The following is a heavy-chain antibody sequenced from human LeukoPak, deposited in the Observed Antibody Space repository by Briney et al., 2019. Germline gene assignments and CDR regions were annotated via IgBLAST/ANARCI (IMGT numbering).Heavy chain of an antibody. J-gene: IGHJ4*02. Sequence: AAVNVSCKASVYTFTGYYMHWVRQAPGQGREWMGWVNPNSGGTNYAQKFQGRVTITRDTSITTAYSELSVLRSDHRAVDCVARVQWPLRTRGEFAYWGQGTLVTVS. CDR3: ARVQWPLRTRGEFAY. CDR2: VNPNSGGT. D-gene: IGHD6-19*01. V-gene: IGHV1-2*02. CDR1: VYTFTGYY.